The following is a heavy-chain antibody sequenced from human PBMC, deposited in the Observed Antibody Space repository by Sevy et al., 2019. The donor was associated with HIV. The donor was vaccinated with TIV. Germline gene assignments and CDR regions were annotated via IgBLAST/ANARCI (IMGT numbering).Heavy chain of an antibody. D-gene: IGHD1-26*01. Sequence: GGSLRLSCAASGFTFSNYEMNWVRQAPGKGLEWVSYISSSDCTIYYADSVRGRFIISTDNAKNSLYLQMNSLRAEDTAVYYCARDRVGATGLGYFQHWGQGTLVTVSS. V-gene: IGHV3-48*03. CDR1: GFTFSNYE. CDR2: ISSSDCTI. CDR3: ARDRVGATGLGYFQH. J-gene: IGHJ1*01.